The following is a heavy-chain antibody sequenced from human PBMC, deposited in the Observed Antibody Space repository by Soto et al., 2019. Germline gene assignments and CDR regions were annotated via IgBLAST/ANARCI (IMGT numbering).Heavy chain of an antibody. V-gene: IGHV1-2*04. Sequence: ASVKVSCKASGYTFTGYYMHWVLQAPGQGLEWMGWINPNSGGTNYAQKFQGWVTMTRDTSISTAYMELSRLRSDDTAVYYCARAEYSYGRLFDYWGQGTLVTVSS. D-gene: IGHD5-18*01. CDR3: ARAEYSYGRLFDY. CDR2: INPNSGGT. CDR1: GYTFTGYY. J-gene: IGHJ4*02.